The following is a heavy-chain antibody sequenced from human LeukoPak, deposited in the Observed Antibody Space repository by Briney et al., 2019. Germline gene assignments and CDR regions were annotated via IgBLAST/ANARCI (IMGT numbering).Heavy chain of an antibody. D-gene: IGHD2-15*01. CDR1: GFTFSSYA. Sequence: GGSLRLSCAASGFTFSSYAMSWVRQAPGKGLEWVSAISGSGGSTYYADSVKGRFTISRDTSKNTLYLQMNSLTAEDTAVYYCAKSNPSGGSCLDYWGQGTLVTVSS. CDR3: AKSNPSGGSCLDY. CDR2: ISGSGGST. J-gene: IGHJ4*02. V-gene: IGHV3-23*01.